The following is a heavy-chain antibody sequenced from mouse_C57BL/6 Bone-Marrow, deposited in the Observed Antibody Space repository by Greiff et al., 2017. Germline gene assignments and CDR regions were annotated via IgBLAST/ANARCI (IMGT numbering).Heavy chain of an antibody. V-gene: IGHV1-72*01. CDR1: GYTFTSYW. J-gene: IGHJ2*01. CDR2: IDPNSGGT. D-gene: IGHD2-3*01. Sequence: QVQLQQPGAELVKPGASVKLSCKASGYTFTSYWMHWVKQRPGRGLEWIGRIDPNSGGTKYNEKFKSKATLTVDKPSSPAYMQLSSLTSEDSAVYYCARGDGYPPFYFDYWGQGTTLTVSS. CDR3: ARGDGYPPFYFDY.